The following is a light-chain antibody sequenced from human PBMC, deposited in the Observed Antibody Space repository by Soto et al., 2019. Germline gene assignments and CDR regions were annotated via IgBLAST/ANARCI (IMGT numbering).Light chain of an antibody. CDR3: QQAHSFPLT. J-gene: IGKJ4*01. V-gene: IGKV1-12*01. Sequence: DIQMTQSPSSVSASVGDRVTITCRASQGISDWLAWYQHKPGKAPKLLIYAASKLQSGVPSRFSGSGSGTGFTLTINSLQPEDFASYYCQQAHSFPLTFGGGTKVDIK. CDR1: QGISDW. CDR2: AAS.